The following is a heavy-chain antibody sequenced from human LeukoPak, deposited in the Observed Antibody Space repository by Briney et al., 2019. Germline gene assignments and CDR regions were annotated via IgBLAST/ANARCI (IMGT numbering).Heavy chain of an antibody. CDR1: GFTFSDYY. Sequence: GGSLRLSCAASGFTFSDYYMSWIRQAPGRGLEWVSYISSSGSTIYYADSVKGRFTISRDNAKNSLYLQMNNLRAEDTAVYYCARTDRYSSCFDYWGQGTLVTVSS. CDR2: ISSSGSTI. V-gene: IGHV3-11*01. CDR3: ARTDRYSSCFDY. J-gene: IGHJ4*02. D-gene: IGHD6-19*01.